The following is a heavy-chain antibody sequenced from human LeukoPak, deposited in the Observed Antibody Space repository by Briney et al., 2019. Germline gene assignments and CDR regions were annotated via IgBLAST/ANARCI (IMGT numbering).Heavy chain of an antibody. CDR3: TTRHATGFGELLSAELISFDY. V-gene: IGHV3-15*01. CDR1: GFTFSNAW. CDR2: IKSKTDGGTT. Sequence: GGSLRLSCAASGFTFSNAWMSWVRQAPGKGLEWVGRIKSKTDGGTTDYAAPVKGRFTISRDDSRNTLYLQMNSLKTEDTAVYYCTTRHATGFGELLSAELISFDYWGQGTLVTASS. J-gene: IGHJ4*02. D-gene: IGHD3-10*01.